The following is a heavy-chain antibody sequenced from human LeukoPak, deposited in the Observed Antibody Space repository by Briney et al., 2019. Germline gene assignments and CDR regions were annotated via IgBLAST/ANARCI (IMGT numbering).Heavy chain of an antibody. J-gene: IGHJ4*02. CDR1: GGSFSGYY. CDR3: ARGRAAAAY. Sequence: SETLSLTCAVYGGSFSGYYWSWIRHPPGKGLEWIGEINHSGSTNYNPSLKSRVTISVDTSKNQFSLKLSSVTAADTAVYYGARGRAAAAYWGQGTLVTVSS. CDR2: INHSGST. D-gene: IGHD6-13*01. V-gene: IGHV4-34*01.